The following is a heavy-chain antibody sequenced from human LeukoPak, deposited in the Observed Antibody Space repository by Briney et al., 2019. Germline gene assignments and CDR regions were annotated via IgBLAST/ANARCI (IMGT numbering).Heavy chain of an antibody. J-gene: IGHJ4*02. D-gene: IGHD6-19*01. CDR2: IYHSGST. Sequence: SETLSLTCTVSGYSISSGYYWGWIRQPPGKGLEWIGSIYHSGSTYYNPSLKSRVTISVDTSKNQFSLKLSSVTAADTAVYYCARDKKIAVAGSYFDYWGQGTLVTVSS. V-gene: IGHV4-38-2*02. CDR1: GYSISSGYY. CDR3: ARDKKIAVAGSYFDY.